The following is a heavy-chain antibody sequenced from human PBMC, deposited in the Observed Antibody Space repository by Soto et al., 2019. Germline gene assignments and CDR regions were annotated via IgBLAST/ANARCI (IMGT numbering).Heavy chain of an antibody. D-gene: IGHD4-17*01. V-gene: IGHV4-30-4*01. CDR1: GGSISSGVYY. CDR2: IFDSGST. J-gene: IGHJ2*01. CDR3: AREIIPLTTDWYFDL. Sequence: QVQLQESGPGLVKPSQTLSLTCTVSGGSISSGVYYWSWIRQPPGKGLEWIGYIFDSGSTYYNPSLKSRVTISVDTSKHQFSLRLSSVTAADTAVYYCAREIIPLTTDWYFDLWGRGTLVTVSS.